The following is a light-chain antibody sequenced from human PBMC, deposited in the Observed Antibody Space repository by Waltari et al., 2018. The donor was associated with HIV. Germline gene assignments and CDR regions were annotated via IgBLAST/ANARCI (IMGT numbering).Light chain of an antibody. Sequence: QSVLTQPPSASGTPGQSVTISCSGTSSNIGTNYVYWYQQFPGTAPKILIYRNKKRPSGVADRFSSSKAGTSASLASSGLRADDEADYYCAAWDDTLNVVIGGGTKLTVL. CDR2: RNK. J-gene: IGLJ2*01. CDR3: AAWDDTLNVV. CDR1: SSNIGTNY. V-gene: IGLV1-47*01.